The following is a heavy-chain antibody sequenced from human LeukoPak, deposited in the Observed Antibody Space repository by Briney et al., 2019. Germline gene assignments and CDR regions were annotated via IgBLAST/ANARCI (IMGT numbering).Heavy chain of an antibody. V-gene: IGHV3-23*01. J-gene: IGHJ3*02. D-gene: IGHD4-17*01. CDR3: ARDPNGDYIGTFDM. CDR2: ISGSGGST. CDR1: ELTFSGYG. Sequence: GGCLRPSCAASELTFSGYGMSGVGQAPGKGLGWASSISGSGGSTQYADSVQGRFAVSRDNSKNTLYLQMNSLRVEDTAVYFCARDPNGDYIGTFDMWGRGTMVSVSS.